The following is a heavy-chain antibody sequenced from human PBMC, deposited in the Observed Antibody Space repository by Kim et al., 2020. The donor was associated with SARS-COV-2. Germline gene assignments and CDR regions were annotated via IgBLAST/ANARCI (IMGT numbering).Heavy chain of an antibody. Sequence: GGSLRLSCAASGFTFSSYGMHWVRQAPGKGLEWVAVIWYDGSNKYYADSVKGRFTISRDNSKNTLYLQMNSLRAEDTAVYYCARGDYDTAMERGAFDIWGQGTMVTVSS. V-gene: IGHV3-33*01. CDR1: GFTFSSYG. J-gene: IGHJ3*02. CDR3: ARGDYDTAMERGAFDI. CDR2: IWYDGSNK. D-gene: IGHD5-18*01.